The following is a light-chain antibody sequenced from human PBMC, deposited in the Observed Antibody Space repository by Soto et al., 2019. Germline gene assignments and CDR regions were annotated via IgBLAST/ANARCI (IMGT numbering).Light chain of an antibody. CDR3: QQYGRSPFT. Sequence: EIVLTQSPGALSLSPGERATLSCRASQSVDRNYLAWYQQKPGQAPRLLIYVASNRATGIPDRFSGSGSGTDFTLTISRLEPEDCAVYFCQQYGRSPFTFGQGTKLQIK. CDR2: VAS. CDR1: QSVDRNY. V-gene: IGKV3-20*01. J-gene: IGKJ2*01.